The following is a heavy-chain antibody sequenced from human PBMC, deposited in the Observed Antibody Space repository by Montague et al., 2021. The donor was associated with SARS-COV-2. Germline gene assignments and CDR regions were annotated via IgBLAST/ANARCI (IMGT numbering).Heavy chain of an antibody. Sequence: SETLSLTCTVSNASITTCNWWTWVRQAPGKGLEWVGEIHHSGTFNCNPSLKSRVTISVDTSKNHFSLNLNSVTAEDTALYFCARRIRIYFFRGVPLTTHSLESWGQGIMVTVSS. CDR3: ARRIRIYFFRGVPLTTHSLES. D-gene: IGHD3-10*01. CDR1: NASITTCNW. CDR2: IHHSGTF. V-gene: IGHV4/OR15-8*01. J-gene: IGHJ4*02.